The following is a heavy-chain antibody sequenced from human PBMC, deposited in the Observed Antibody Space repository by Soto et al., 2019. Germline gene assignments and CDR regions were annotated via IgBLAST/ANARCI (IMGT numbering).Heavy chain of an antibody. CDR2: INPSGGST. Sequence: ASVKVSCKASGYTFTSYYMHWVRQAPGQGLEWMGIINPSGGSTSYAQKFQGRVTMTRDTSTSTVYMELSSLRSEDTAVYYCATASPYYYDSSGSYLPPFDYWGQGTLVTVSS. CDR3: ATASPYYYDSSGSYLPPFDY. J-gene: IGHJ4*02. CDR1: GYTFTSYY. V-gene: IGHV1-46*01. D-gene: IGHD3-22*01.